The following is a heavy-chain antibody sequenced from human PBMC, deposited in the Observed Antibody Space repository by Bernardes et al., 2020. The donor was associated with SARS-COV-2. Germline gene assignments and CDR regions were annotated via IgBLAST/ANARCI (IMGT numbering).Heavy chain of an antibody. CDR1: GYTFTDYH. CDR2: MYPKTGDT. D-gene: IGHD6-13*01. CDR3: ASVTWSSHDGFDI. Sequence: ASVKVSCKASGYTFTDYHIHWVRQAPGQGLEWMGWMYPKTGDTKFAQNFQGRVTMTRDTSVSTAYMELSRLRFDDTAVYYCASVTWSSHDGFDIWGHGTVVTVSS. V-gene: IGHV1-2*02. J-gene: IGHJ3*02.